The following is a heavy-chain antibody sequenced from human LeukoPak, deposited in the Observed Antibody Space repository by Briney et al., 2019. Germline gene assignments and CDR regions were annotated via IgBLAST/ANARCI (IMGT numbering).Heavy chain of an antibody. J-gene: IGHJ4*02. Sequence: QPGGSLRLSCVASGLTVSNNYMSWVRQAPGKGLEWISVIYSGGSTYYADSVKGRFTISRDNSKNTLYLQMNSLRAEDTAVYYCACTYGGLNYFEFWGQGTLVTVSS. D-gene: IGHD4-23*01. V-gene: IGHV3-66*01. CDR2: IYSGGST. CDR3: ACTYGGLNYFEF. CDR1: GLTVSNNY.